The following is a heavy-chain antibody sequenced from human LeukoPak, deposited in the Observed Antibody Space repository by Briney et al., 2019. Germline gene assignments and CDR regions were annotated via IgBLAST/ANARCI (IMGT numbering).Heavy chain of an antibody. Sequence: ASVKVSCTASGYTFIVYYLHWVRQAPGQGLEWMGWINPHNGDTNYAQKFQGRVTMTRDTSITTAYMELSRLKSDDTAVYYCATVRDIVVGGGPYYFDYWGQGTLVTVSS. D-gene: IGHD2-15*01. J-gene: IGHJ4*02. CDR2: INPHNGDT. CDR3: ATVRDIVVGGGPYYFDY. CDR1: GYTFIVYY. V-gene: IGHV1-2*02.